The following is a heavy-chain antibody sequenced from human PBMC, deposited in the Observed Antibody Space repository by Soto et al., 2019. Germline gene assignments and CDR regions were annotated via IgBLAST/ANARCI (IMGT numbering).Heavy chain of an antibody. Sequence: ASVKVSCKASGYTFTSYGISWVRQAPGQGLEWMGWISAYNGNTNYAQKLKGRVTMTTDPSTTTAYMELRSLRFDDTAVYYCARFDSSGHNWFDPGGQGTLVTVSS. CDR3: ARFDSSGHNWFDP. V-gene: IGHV1-18*01. D-gene: IGHD6-19*01. J-gene: IGHJ5*02. CDR2: ISAYNGNT. CDR1: GYTFTSYG.